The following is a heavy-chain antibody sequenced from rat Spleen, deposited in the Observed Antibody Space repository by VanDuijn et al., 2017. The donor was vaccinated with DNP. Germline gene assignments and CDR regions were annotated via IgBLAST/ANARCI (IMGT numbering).Heavy chain of an antibody. D-gene: IGHD4-3*01. Sequence: EAQLLESGGGLVQPGRSLKLSCAASGFTFSAYYMAWVRQAPAKGLEWVAYIGSAAYAPYYGDSVKGRFTISRDNAKSTLYLQMNSLRSEDMATYYCIRWNSGHFDYWGQGVMVTVSS. CDR2: IGSAAYAP. J-gene: IGHJ2*01. V-gene: IGHV5-22*01. CDR3: IRWNSGHFDY. CDR1: GFTFSAYY.